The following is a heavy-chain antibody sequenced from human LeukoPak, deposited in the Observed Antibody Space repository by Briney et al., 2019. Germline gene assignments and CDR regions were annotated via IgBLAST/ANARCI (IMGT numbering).Heavy chain of an antibody. D-gene: IGHD2-15*01. Sequence: PSETLSLTCAVYGGSFSGYYWSWIRQPPGKGLEWIGEINHSGSTNYNPSLKGRVTISVDKSKNQFSLKLNSVTAADTAVYYCARAFLVGYSPEEYFFDYWGQGTLVTVSS. CDR1: GGSFSGYY. CDR2: INHSGST. CDR3: ARAFLVGYSPEEYFFDY. J-gene: IGHJ4*02. V-gene: IGHV4-34*01.